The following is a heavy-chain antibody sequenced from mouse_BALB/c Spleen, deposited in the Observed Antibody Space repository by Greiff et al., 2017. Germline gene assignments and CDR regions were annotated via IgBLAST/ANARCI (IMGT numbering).Heavy chain of an antibody. CDR1: GFTFSSYG. CDR2: ISSGGSYT. Sequence: EVQLVESGGDLVKPGGSLKLSCAASGFTFSSYGMSWVRQTPDKRLEWVATISSGGSYTYYPDSVKGRFTISRDNAKNTLYLQMSSLKSEDTAMYYCARHTASYGTPWYFDVWGAGTTVTVSS. D-gene: IGHD1-1*01. CDR3: ARHTASYGTPWYFDV. J-gene: IGHJ1*01. V-gene: IGHV5-6*01.